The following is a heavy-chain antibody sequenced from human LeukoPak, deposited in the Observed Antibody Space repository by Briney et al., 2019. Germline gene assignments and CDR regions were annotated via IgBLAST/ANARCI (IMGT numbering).Heavy chain of an antibody. D-gene: IGHD6-19*01. V-gene: IGHV3-49*03. CDR3: TRDSRYSSGWPDY. CDR1: GFTFGDYA. J-gene: IGHJ4*02. Sequence: GGSLRLSCTASGFTFGDYAMSWFRQAPGKGLEWVGFIRSKAYGGTTEYAASVKGRFTISRDDSKSIAYLQMNSLKTEDTAVYYCTRDSRYSSGWPDYWGQGTLVTVSS. CDR2: IRSKAYGGTT.